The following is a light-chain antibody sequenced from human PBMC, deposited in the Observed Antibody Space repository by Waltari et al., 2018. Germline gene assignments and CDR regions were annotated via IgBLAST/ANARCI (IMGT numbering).Light chain of an antibody. CDR1: TSNIGRTP. V-gene: IGLV1-44*01. J-gene: IGLJ2*01. Sequence: QSVVTQPPSASGTPGQRVTIPCSGATSNIGRTPVNWYQQLPGTSPKLLIYSDDQRPSGVPDRFSGSKSGTSASLAISGLQSEDEADYYCAAWDDSLNGVLFGGGTKLTVL. CDR2: SDD. CDR3: AAWDDSLNGVL.